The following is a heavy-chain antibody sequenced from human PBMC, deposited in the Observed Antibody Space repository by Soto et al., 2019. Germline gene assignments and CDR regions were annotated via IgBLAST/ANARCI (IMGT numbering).Heavy chain of an antibody. CDR2: IYYSGST. V-gene: IGHV4-61*08. J-gene: IGHJ5*02. D-gene: IGHD3-9*01. CDR1: GDSISSDDSN. Sequence: PSETLSLTCTVSGDSISSDDSNWSWIRQPPGKGLEWLGHIYYSGSTNYNPSLKSRVTISVDTSKNQFSLKLNSVTAADTAVYYCARGNVLRYFDWLLSGNWLDPWGQGTLVTVSS. CDR3: ARGNVLRYFDWLLSGNWLDP.